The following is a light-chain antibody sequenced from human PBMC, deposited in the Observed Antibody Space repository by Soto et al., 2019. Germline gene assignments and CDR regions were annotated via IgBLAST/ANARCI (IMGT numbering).Light chain of an antibody. CDR1: SSDVGGYNY. V-gene: IGLV2-14*01. Sequence: QSALTQPASVSGSPGQSITISCTGTSSDVGGYNYVSWYQQHPGKAPKLMIYDVSNRPSGVSNRFSGSKSGNTASLTISGLRAADEADYYCSSYTSSSTRVFGGGTKVTVL. CDR3: SSYTSSSTRV. J-gene: IGLJ2*01. CDR2: DVS.